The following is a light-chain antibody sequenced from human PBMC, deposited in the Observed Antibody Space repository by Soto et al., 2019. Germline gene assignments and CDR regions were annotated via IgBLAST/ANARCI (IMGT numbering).Light chain of an antibody. CDR3: SSYTTSSTRV. CDR2: EVS. V-gene: IGLV2-14*01. Sequence: QSVLTQPASVSGSPGQSITISCTGTSSDVGGYKFVSWYQQHPGKAPKLMIYEVSNRPSGVSNRFSGSKSGNTAPLTISGLQAEDAADYYCSSYTTSSTRVFGGGTKLTVL. CDR1: SSDVGGYKF. J-gene: IGLJ3*02.